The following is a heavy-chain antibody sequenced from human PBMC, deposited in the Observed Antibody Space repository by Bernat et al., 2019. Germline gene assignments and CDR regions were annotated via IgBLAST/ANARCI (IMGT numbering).Heavy chain of an antibody. CDR2: IYYSGST. Sequence: QLQLQESGPGLVKPSETLSLTCTVSGGSISSSSYYWVWIRQPPGKGLEWIGSIYYSGSTYYNPSLKSRVTISVDTSKNQFSLKLSSVTAADTAVYYCARGEKYGDYFDYWGQGTLVTVSS. CDR1: GGSISSSSYY. J-gene: IGHJ4*02. CDR3: ARGEKYGDYFDY. V-gene: IGHV4-39*01. D-gene: IGHD4-17*01.